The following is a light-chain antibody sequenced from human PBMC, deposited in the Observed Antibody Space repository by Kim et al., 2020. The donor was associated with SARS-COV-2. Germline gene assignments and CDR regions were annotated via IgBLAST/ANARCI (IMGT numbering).Light chain of an antibody. CDR1: QLVHSND. CDR3: QQYGSPPPLT. V-gene: IGKV3-20*01. CDR2: GAN. Sequence: PVAPATPACSASQLVHSNDLAGCRQRRGQAPTLVIDGANRRATGVPDRFRGSGSGADFTLTISGLEPEDFAVYYCQQYGSPPPLTFGGGTKLEI. J-gene: IGKJ4*01.